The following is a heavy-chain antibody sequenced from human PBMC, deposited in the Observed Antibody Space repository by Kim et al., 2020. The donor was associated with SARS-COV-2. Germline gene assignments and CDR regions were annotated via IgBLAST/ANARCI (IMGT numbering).Heavy chain of an antibody. CDR1: GFTFSDYY. Sequence: GGSLRLSCAASGFTFSDYYMSWIRQAPGKGLEWVSYISGSSNTIYYADSVKGRFTISRDNANNPLYLQMNSLRAEDTAVYYCARDWGYSYGTNWGQGTLVTVSS. CDR3: ARDWGYSYGTN. D-gene: IGHD5-18*01. J-gene: IGHJ4*02. CDR2: ISGSSNTI. V-gene: IGHV3-11*01.